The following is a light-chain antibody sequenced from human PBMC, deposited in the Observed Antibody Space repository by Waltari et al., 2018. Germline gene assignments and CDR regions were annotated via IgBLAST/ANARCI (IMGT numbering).Light chain of an antibody. J-gene: IGKJ1*01. CDR3: QHYVRLPAT. CDR2: DAS. CDR1: QSVSSY. V-gene: IGKV3-11*01. Sequence: EIVLTQSPATLSLSPGERAPLPCRASQSVSSYLAWYQQKPGQAPRLLIYDASNRATGTPARFSGSGSGTDFTLTISSLEPEDLAIYFCQHYVRLPATFGQGTKVEIK.